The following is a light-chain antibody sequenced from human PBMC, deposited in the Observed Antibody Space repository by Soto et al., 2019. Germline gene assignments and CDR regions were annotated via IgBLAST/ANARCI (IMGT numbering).Light chain of an antibody. CDR1: QSISSW. CDR2: KAS. Sequence: DIQMTQSPSTLSASVVDRVTITCLASQSISSWLAWYPQKPGKAPKLLIYKASSLESGVPSRFSGSGSGTEFTLTISSLQPDDFATYYCQQYDSYPLTFGGGTKVDIK. V-gene: IGKV1-5*03. CDR3: QQYDSYPLT. J-gene: IGKJ4*01.